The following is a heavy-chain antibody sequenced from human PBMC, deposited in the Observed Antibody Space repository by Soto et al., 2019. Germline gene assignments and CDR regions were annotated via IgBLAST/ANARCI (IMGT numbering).Heavy chain of an antibody. Sequence: QVQLQESGPGLVKPSGTLSLTCAVSGGSIASSHWWSWFRQSPGKGLVGIGEVYHSGSTTYNPSLKSPVTISVDKSKNQSSLTLKYVTAADTALYYCARDHEIEYSYGSRASFDNWGQGKVVTVSS. CDR1: GGSIASSHW. CDR2: VYHSGST. D-gene: IGHD3-10*01. V-gene: IGHV4-4*02. CDR3: ARDHEIEYSYGSRASFDN. J-gene: IGHJ3*02.